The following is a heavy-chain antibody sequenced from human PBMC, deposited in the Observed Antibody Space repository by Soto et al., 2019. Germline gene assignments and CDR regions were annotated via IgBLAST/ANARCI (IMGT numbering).Heavy chain of an antibody. D-gene: IGHD1-7*01. CDR2: IYYSGST. V-gene: IGHV4-39*01. CDR1: GGSISSSSYY. Sequence: PSETLSLTCTVSGGSISSSSYYWGWIRQPPGKGLEWIGSIYYSGSTYYNPSLKSRVTISVDTSKNQFSLKLSSVTAADTAVYYCARHVLNWNYDWLDYGMDVWGQGTTVTVSS. CDR3: ARHVLNWNYDWLDYGMDV. J-gene: IGHJ6*02.